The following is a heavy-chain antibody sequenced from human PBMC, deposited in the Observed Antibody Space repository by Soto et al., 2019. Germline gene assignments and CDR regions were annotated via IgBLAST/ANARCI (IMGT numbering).Heavy chain of an antibody. J-gene: IGHJ4*02. Sequence: GGSLRLSCAASGFTFSHYTMNWVRQAPGKGLEWVSSISVSSSYIYYADSVKGRFTISRDNAKSSLYLQMNSLRAEDTAVYYCASQWGSYPYYFDRWGQGTLVTVSS. CDR3: ASQWGSYPYYFDR. CDR1: GFTFSHYT. V-gene: IGHV3-21*01. D-gene: IGHD1-26*01. CDR2: ISVSSSYI.